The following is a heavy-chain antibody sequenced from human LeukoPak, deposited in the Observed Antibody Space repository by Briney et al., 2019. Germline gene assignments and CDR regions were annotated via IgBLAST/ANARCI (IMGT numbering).Heavy chain of an antibody. CDR3: ARDKQGGDFWSGYVYYYYYYGMDV. V-gene: IGHV1-46*01. J-gene: IGHJ6*02. Sequence: GASVKVSCKASGGTFSSYAISWVRQAPGQGLEWMGIINPSGGSTSYAQKLQGRVTMTTDTSTSTAYMELRSLRSDDTAVYYCARDKQGGDFWSGYVYYYYYYGMDVWGQGTTVTVSS. CDR2: INPSGGST. CDR1: GGTFSSYA. D-gene: IGHD3-3*01.